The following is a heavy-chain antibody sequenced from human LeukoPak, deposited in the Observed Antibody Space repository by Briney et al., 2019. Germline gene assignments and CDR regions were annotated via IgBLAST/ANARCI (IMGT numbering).Heavy chain of an antibody. CDR1: GFTFSSYG. J-gene: IGHJ4*02. CDR3: AKEDYYDSSGYSLFDY. D-gene: IGHD3-22*01. Sequence: GGSLRLYCAASGFTFSSYGVHWVRQAPGKGLEWVAVIAYDGSNKYYADSVKGRFTISRDNSKNTLYLQMNSLRAEDTAVYYCAKEDYYDSSGYSLFDYWGQGTLVTVSS. V-gene: IGHV3-30*18. CDR2: IAYDGSNK.